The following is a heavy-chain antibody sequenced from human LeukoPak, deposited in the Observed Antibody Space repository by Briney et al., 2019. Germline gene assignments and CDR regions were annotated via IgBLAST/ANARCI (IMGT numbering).Heavy chain of an antibody. CDR2: ISDSSSYI. V-gene: IGHV3-21*01. Sequence: PRGSLRLSCAASGFTFSSYSMNSVRPAPGKGLERVSSISDSSSYIYYADSVKGRFIISRDNAKNSLYLQMNSLRAEDSAVYYCARERKAMTTVTTGFDYWGQGTLVTVSS. D-gene: IGHD4-17*01. CDR3: ARERKAMTTVTTGFDY. J-gene: IGHJ4*01. CDR1: GFTFSSYS.